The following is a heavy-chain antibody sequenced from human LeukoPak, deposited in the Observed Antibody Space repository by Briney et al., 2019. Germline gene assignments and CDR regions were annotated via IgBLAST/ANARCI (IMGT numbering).Heavy chain of an antibody. V-gene: IGHV3-9*01. CDR1: GFTFDDYA. D-gene: IGHD3-22*01. J-gene: IGHJ3*02. Sequence: PGRSLRLSCAASGFTFDDYAMHWVRQAPGKGLEWVSGISWNSGSIGYADSVKGRFTISRDNAKNSLYLQMNSLRAEDTALYYCAKEASSGYYFGVAFDIWGQGTMVTVSS. CDR3: AKEASSGYYFGVAFDI. CDR2: ISWNSGSI.